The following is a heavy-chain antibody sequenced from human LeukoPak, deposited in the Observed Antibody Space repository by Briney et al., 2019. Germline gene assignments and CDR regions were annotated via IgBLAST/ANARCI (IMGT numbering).Heavy chain of an antibody. CDR1: GGTFSSHA. CDR2: IIPIFGTA. V-gene: IGHV1-69*13. Sequence: SVKVSCKASGGTFSSHAISWVRQAPGQGLEWMGGIIPIFGTANYAQKFQGRVTITADESTSTAYMELSSLRSEDTAVYYCARGHIVVVPAAINLDYYYYMDVWGKGTTVTVSS. D-gene: IGHD2-2*01. J-gene: IGHJ6*03. CDR3: ARGHIVVVPAAINLDYYYYMDV.